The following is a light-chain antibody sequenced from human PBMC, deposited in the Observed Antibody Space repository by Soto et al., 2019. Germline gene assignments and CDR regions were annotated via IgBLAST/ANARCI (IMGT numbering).Light chain of an antibody. J-gene: IGKJ1*01. Sequence: EIVLTQSPGTLSLSPGERATLSCRASQTVNSNYLAWYQQKPGQAPRLLIYGASSRAPGIPDRFSGSGSGTVFTLIFSTLEPEDFAVYYCQQYRTFGQGTKVELK. CDR1: QTVNSNY. CDR3: QQYRT. CDR2: GAS. V-gene: IGKV3-20*01.